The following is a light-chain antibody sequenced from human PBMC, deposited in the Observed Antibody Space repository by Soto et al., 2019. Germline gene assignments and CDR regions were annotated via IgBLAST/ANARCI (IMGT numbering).Light chain of an antibody. CDR2: DVS. Sequence: QSVLTQPASVSASPGQSITISCTGTSSDVGGYNYVSWYQQHPGKAPKLMIYDVSNRPSGVSDRFSGSKSGNTASLTISGLQAEDEADYYCSSYTSSNTLVFGGGTKLTVL. V-gene: IGLV2-14*01. CDR3: SSYTSSNTLV. J-gene: IGLJ2*01. CDR1: SSDVGGYNY.